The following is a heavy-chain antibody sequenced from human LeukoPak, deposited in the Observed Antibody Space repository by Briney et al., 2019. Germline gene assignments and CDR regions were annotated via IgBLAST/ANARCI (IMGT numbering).Heavy chain of an antibody. J-gene: IGHJ5*02. CDR1: GSTFSSYA. CDR3: AKGQYYSSTSCFYNWFDP. CDR2: ISGSGGST. V-gene: IGHV3-23*01. Sequence: GGSLRLSCAASGSTFSSYAMSWVRQAPGKGLEWVSAISGSGGSTYYADSVKGRFTISRDKSKNTVYLQMNSLRVEDTAVYYCAKGQYYSSTSCFYNWFDPWGQGTLVIVSS. D-gene: IGHD2-2*01.